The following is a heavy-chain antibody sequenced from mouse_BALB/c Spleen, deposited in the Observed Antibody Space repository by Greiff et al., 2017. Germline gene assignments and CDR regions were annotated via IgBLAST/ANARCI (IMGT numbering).Heavy chain of an antibody. V-gene: IGHV1S81*02. J-gene: IGHJ4*01. CDR1: GYTFTSYY. CDR3: ARGRQRGAMDY. D-gene: IGHD3-2*01. Sequence: QVQLQQSGAELVKPGASVKLSCKASGYTFTSYYMHWVKQRPGQGLEWIGGINPSNGGTNYNEKFKSKATLTVDKSSNTAYMQLSSLTSEDSAVYYCARGRQRGAMDYWGQGTSVTVSS. CDR2: INPSNGGT.